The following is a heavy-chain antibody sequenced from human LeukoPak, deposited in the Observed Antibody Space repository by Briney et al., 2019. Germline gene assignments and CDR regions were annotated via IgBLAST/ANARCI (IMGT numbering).Heavy chain of an antibody. J-gene: IGHJ4*02. V-gene: IGHV3-23*01. D-gene: IGHD5-12*01. CDR2: ISGSGGST. Sequence: GGSLRLSCAASGFTFSSYAMSWVRQAPGKGLEWVSAISGSGGSTYYADSVKGRFTISRDNSKNTLYLQMNSLRAEDTAVYYCVKAHTEGYCGYDHPDWGQGTLVTVSS. CDR1: GFTFSSYA. CDR3: VKAHTEGYCGYDHPD.